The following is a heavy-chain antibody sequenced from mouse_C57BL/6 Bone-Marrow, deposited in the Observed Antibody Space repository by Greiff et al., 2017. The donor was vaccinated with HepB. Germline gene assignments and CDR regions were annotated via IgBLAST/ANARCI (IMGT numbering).Heavy chain of an antibody. D-gene: IGHD1-1*01. CDR2: IYPGDGDT. Sequence: QVQLQQSGPELVKPGASVKISCKASGYAFSSSWMNWVKQRPGKGLEWIGRIYPGDGDTNYNGKFKGKATLTADKSSSTAYMQLSSLQSEDSAVYFCARPITTVVPYAMDYWGQGTSVTVSS. CDR3: ARPITTVVPYAMDY. V-gene: IGHV1-82*01. CDR1: GYAFSSSW. J-gene: IGHJ4*01.